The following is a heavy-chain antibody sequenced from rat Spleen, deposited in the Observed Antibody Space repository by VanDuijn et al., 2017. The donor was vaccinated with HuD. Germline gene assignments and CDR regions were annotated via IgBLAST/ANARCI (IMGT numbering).Heavy chain of an antibody. CDR3: TRPIIRGTDFDY. CDR2: ITNSGGLI. J-gene: IGHJ2*01. Sequence: EVQLVESGGGLLQPGRSLKLSCAASGFNFINFVMAWVRQAPTKGLEWVASITNSGGLIFYRDSVKGRFTISRDNAKSTLYLQMDSLRSEDSATYYCTRPIIRGTDFDYWGQGVMVTVSS. CDR1: GFNFINFV. D-gene: IGHD4-3*01. V-gene: IGHV5S23*01.